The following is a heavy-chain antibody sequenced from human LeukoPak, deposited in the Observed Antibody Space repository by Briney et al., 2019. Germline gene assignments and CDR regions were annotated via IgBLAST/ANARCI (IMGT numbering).Heavy chain of an antibody. CDR1: GGSISSYY. V-gene: IGHV4-59*01. D-gene: IGHD4-23*01. CDR3: ATLTGGDDAFDI. Sequence: SETLSLTCTVSGGSISSYYWSWIRQPPGKGLEWIGYIFYTGSTNYNPSLKSRVTISVLTSKNRFSLKLSSVTAADTAAYYCATLTGGDDAFDIWGQGTMVTVSS. J-gene: IGHJ3*02. CDR2: IFYTGST.